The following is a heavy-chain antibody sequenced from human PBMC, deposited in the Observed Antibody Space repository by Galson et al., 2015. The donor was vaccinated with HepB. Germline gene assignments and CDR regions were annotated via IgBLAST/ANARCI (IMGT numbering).Heavy chain of an antibody. J-gene: IGHJ6*02. V-gene: IGHV1-69*04. CDR1: GGTFSSYA. CDR3: ARDRYTNNYPLYYYYGMDV. Sequence: SVKVSCKASGGTFSSYAISWVRQAPGQGLEWMGRIIPILGIANYAQKFQGRVTITADKSTSTAYMELSSLRSEDTAVYYCARDRYTNNYPLYYYYGMDVWGQGTTVTVSS. CDR2: IIPILGIA. D-gene: IGHD1-1*01.